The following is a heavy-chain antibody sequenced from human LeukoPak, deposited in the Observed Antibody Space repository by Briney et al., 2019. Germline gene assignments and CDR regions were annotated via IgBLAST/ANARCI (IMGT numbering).Heavy chain of an antibody. CDR3: ARDRYYGSGTHTPSGY. J-gene: IGHJ4*02. CDR2: ISSSGSTI. Sequence: GGSLRLSCAASGFTFSSYEMNWVRQAPGKGLEWVSYISSSGSTIYYADSVKGRFTISRDNAKNLLYLQMNSLRAEDTAVYYCARDRYYGSGTHTPSGYWGQGTLVTVSS. CDR1: GFTFSSYE. V-gene: IGHV3-48*03. D-gene: IGHD3-10*01.